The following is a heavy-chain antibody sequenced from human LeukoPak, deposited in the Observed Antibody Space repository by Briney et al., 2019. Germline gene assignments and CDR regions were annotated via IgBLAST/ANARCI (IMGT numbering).Heavy chain of an antibody. D-gene: IGHD3-10*01. CDR1: GGSISSSSYY. J-gene: IGHJ6*02. Sequence: PSETLSLTCTVSGGSISSSSYYWGWIRQPPGKGLEWIGSIYYSGSTYYNPSLKSRVTISVDTSKNQFSLKLSSVTAADTAVYYCARDTLWIGELMPTPNGMDVWGQGTTVTVSS. CDR3: ARDTLWIGELMPTPNGMDV. V-gene: IGHV4-39*07. CDR2: IYYSGST.